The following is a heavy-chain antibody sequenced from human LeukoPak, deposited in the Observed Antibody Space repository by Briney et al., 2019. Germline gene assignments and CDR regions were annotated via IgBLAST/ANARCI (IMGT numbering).Heavy chain of an antibody. CDR2: VYPGDSDT. Sequence: GESLKISCKGSGYSLTGYWIGWGRQMPGKGLEGMGTVYPGDSDTRYSPSFQGQVTFSADNSISTAYLQWRRLKASDTAMYYCARAYYYDSSGYLYYFDYWGQGTLVTVSS. D-gene: IGHD3-22*01. CDR3: ARAYYYDSSGYLYYFDY. V-gene: IGHV5-51*01. J-gene: IGHJ4*02. CDR1: GYSLTGYW.